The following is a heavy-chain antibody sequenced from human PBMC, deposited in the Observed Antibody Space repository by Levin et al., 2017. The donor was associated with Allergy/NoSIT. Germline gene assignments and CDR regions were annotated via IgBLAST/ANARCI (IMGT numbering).Heavy chain of an antibody. Sequence: ASVKVSCKASGYTFISHYIHWVRQAPGQGPEWMGIIYPRDGRTRYAQKFQDRVTMTGDTSTSTVYMELSSLRSEDTAVYYCARGIYCSSSSCCGGWFDPWGQGTLVTVSA. D-gene: IGHD2-2*01. CDR1: GYTFISHY. CDR2: IYPRDGRT. CDR3: ARGIYCSSSSCCGGWFDP. J-gene: IGHJ5*02. V-gene: IGHV1-46*01.